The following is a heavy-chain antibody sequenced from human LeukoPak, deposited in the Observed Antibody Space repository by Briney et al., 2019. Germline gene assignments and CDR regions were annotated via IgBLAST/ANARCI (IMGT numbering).Heavy chain of an antibody. CDR3: ARHESVFSMDV. CDR1: GYNITTKW. J-gene: IGHJ6*02. Sequence: GESLKISCQGSGYNITTKWIGWVRQVPGKGLEWMGIIYPGDSKTIYSPSFQGQVFISADRSIRTAYLQWRSLKASDTAMYYCARHESVFSMDVWGQGTTVTISS. CDR2: IYPGDSKT. V-gene: IGHV5-51*01.